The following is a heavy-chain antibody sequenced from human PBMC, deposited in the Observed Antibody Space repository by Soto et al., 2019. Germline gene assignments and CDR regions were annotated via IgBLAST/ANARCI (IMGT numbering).Heavy chain of an antibody. CDR1: GFTFSSYA. V-gene: IGHV3-21*01. J-gene: IGHJ5*02. D-gene: IGHD5-18*01. CDR3: ARLGYGYTYNWFDP. CDR2: ISSSSGYI. Sequence: GGSLRLSCAASGFTFSSYAMHWVRQAPGKGLEWVSSISSSSGYIYYADSVKGRFTISRDNAKNSLYLQMNSLRAEDTAVYYCARLGYGYTYNWFDPWGQGTLVTVSS.